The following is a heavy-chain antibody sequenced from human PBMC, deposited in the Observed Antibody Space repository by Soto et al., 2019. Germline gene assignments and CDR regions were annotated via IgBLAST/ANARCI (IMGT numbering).Heavy chain of an antibody. CDR2: IIPIFGTA. V-gene: IGHV1-69*12. D-gene: IGHD4-4*01. CDR1: AGTFSSYA. Sequence: QVQLVQSGAEVKKPGSSVKVSCKASAGTFSSYAISWVRQAPGQGLEWMGGIIPIFGTANYAQKFQGRVTIPADESTSTAYMELGSLRSEDTAVYYCASHVTTIYYYGMDVWGQGTTVTVSS. J-gene: IGHJ6*02. CDR3: ASHVTTIYYYGMDV.